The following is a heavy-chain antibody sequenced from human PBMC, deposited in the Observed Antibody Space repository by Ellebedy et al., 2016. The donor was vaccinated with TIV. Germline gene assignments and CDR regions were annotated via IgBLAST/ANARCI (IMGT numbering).Heavy chain of an antibody. V-gene: IGHV4-34*01. J-gene: IGHJ4*02. CDR1: GGSLSGYY. CDR2: INHSGST. D-gene: IGHD3-3*01. Sequence: MPSETLSLTCAVYGGSLSGYYWSWIRQPPGKGLEWIGEINHSGSTNYNSSLKSRVTISLDTSKNQFSLKLSSVTAADTAVYYCARILRAGSDGDYFDYWGQGTQVTASS. CDR3: ARILRAGSDGDYFDY.